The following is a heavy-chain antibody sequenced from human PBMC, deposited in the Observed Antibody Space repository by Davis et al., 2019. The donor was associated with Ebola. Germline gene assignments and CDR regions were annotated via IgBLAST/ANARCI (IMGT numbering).Heavy chain of an antibody. J-gene: IGHJ4*02. V-gene: IGHV3-73*01. CDR1: GFTFSSYA. CDR2: IRSKANNYAT. D-gene: IGHD5-12*01. Sequence: GESLKISCAASGFTFSSYAMTWVRQASGKGPEWVGRIRSKANNYATAYAASVRGRFIISRDDSKNTAYLQMNSLKTEDTAVYYCTTHYGGYVENWGQGTLVTVSS. CDR3: TTHYGGYVEN.